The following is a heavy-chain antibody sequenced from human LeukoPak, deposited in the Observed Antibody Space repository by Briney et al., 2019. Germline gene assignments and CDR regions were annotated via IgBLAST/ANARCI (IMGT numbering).Heavy chain of an antibody. CDR1: GYTFTSYY. CDR3: ARVGLGYWSSTSCSGVY. J-gene: IGHJ4*02. D-gene: IGHD2-2*01. CDR2: INPSGGST. Sequence: ASVKVSCKASGYTFTSYYMHWVRQAPGQGREWMGIINPSGGSTSYAQKFQGRVTMTRDTSTSTVYMELSSLRSEDTAVYYCARVGLGYWSSTSCSGVYWGQGTLVTVSS. V-gene: IGHV1-46*01.